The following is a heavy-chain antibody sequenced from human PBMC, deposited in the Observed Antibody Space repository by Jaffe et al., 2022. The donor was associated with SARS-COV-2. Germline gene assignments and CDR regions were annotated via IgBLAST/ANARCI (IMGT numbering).Heavy chain of an antibody. Sequence: QVQLQESGPGLVKPSETLSLTCTVSGGSISSYYWSWIRQPAGKGLEWIGRIYTSGSTNYNPSLKSRVTMSVDTSKNQFSLKLSSVTAADTAVYYCARAPVSGNSLGYYYYGMDVWGQGTTVTVSS. V-gene: IGHV4-4*07. J-gene: IGHJ6*02. CDR3: ARAPVSGNSLGYYYYGMDV. D-gene: IGHD2-15*01. CDR2: IYTSGST. CDR1: GGSISSYY.